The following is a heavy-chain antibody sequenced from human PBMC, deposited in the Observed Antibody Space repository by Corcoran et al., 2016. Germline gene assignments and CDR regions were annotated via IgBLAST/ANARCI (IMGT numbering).Heavy chain of an antibody. CDR2: IKQDGSEK. D-gene: IGHD2-2*01. V-gene: IGHV3-7*03. J-gene: IGHJ5*02. CDR3: ARDNDGSTEWFDP. CDR1: GFTFSSYW. Sequence: EVQLVESGGGLVQPGGSLRLSCAASGFTFSSYWMRWVRQAPGKGLEWVANIKQDGSEKYYVDSVKGRFTISRDNAKNSLYLQMNSLRAEDTAVYYCARDNDGSTEWFDPWGQGTLVTVSS.